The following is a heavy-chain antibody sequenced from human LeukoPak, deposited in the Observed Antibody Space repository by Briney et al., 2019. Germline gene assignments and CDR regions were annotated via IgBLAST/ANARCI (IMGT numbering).Heavy chain of an antibody. J-gene: IGHJ4*02. V-gene: IGHV1-69*06. Sequence: GASVKVSCKASGGTFSSYAISWVRQAPGQGLEWMGGIIPIFGTANYAQKFQGRVTITADKSTSTAYMELSSLRSEDTAVYYCAVRRGIQYYDILTGYPDYWGQGTLVTVSS. CDR1: GGTFSSYA. CDR3: AVRRGIQYYDILTGYPDY. CDR2: IIPIFGTA. D-gene: IGHD3-9*01.